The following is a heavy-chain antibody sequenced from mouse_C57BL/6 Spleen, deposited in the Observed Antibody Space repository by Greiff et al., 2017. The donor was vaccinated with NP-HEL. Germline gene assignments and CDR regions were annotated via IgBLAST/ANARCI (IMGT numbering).Heavy chain of an antibody. CDR2: ISSGSSTI. CDR1: GFTFSDYG. J-gene: IGHJ2*01. V-gene: IGHV5-17*01. CDR3: ARGPLITTAPFDY. Sequence: EVHLVESGGGLVKPGGSLKLSCAASGFTFSDYGMHWVRQAPEKGLEWVAYISSGSSTIYYADTVKGRFTISRDNAKNTLFLQMTSLRSEDTAMYYCARGPLITTAPFDYWGQGTTLTVSS. D-gene: IGHD1-1*01.